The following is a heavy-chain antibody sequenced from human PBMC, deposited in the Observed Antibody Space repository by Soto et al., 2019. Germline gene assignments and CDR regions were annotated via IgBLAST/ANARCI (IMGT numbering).Heavy chain of an antibody. Sequence: QVQLVESGGGVVQPGKSLSLSCVASGFTFSSYGMHWVRQAPGKGLEWVALISYDGSQKYFGVSVKGRFTISRDNSKNTLYLGMNSLRGDDTALYYCVKEMAGSYYSAYHFDYWGQGTQVTVSS. J-gene: IGHJ4*02. CDR3: VKEMAGSYYSAYHFDY. CDR2: ISYDGSQK. V-gene: IGHV3-30*18. D-gene: IGHD1-26*01. CDR1: GFTFSSYG.